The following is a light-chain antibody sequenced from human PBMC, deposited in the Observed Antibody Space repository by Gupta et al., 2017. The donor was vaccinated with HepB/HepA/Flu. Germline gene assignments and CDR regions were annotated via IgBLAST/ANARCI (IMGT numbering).Light chain of an antibody. Sequence: QSALTQPASANGSPGQSITISCTGSTSDIGTYSHVSWYQQLPGKAPKFILYEVHKRPSGVSLRFSGSRSGNTASLTISGLQPEDEADYYCCAYSAVGGDVFGTGTTVTVL. J-gene: IGLJ1*01. V-gene: IGLV2-23*02. CDR1: TSDIGTYSH. CDR3: CAYSAVGGDV. CDR2: EVH.